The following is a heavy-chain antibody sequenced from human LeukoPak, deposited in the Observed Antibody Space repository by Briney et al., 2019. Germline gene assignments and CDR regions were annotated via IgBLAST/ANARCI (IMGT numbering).Heavy chain of an antibody. CDR3: ASLTFTTVTTVSVGY. CDR2: ISSSSSTI. J-gene: IGHJ4*02. CDR1: GFTFSSYS. V-gene: IGHV3-48*02. D-gene: IGHD4-17*01. Sequence: PGGSLRLSCAASGFTFSSYSMNWVRQAPGKGLEWVSYISSSSSTIYYAGSVKGRFTISRDNAKNSLYLQMNSLRDEDTAVYYCASLTFTTVTTVSVGYWGQGTLVTVSS.